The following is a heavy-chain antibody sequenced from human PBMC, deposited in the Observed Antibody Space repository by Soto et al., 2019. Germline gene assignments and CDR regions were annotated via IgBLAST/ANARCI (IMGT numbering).Heavy chain of an antibody. J-gene: IGHJ4*02. V-gene: IGHV3-23*01. Sequence: EVQLLASGGGLVQPGGSLRLSCAASGFTFVTYAMSWVRQAPGKGLEWLSFISESGGSANYADSVKGRFTISRDNFKNTLNLKMNNLRADDTAVYYCAKGGWIDYCGQGTVVTISS. CDR1: GFTFVTYA. D-gene: IGHD2-15*01. CDR2: ISESGGSA. CDR3: AKGGWIDY.